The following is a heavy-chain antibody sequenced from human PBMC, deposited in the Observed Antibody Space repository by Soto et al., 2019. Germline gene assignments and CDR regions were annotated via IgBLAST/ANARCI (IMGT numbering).Heavy chain of an antibody. CDR3: ARFPIVAAGIVYYFDY. Sequence: EVQLVESGGGLVQPGGSLRLSCAASGFTFSSYEMNWVRQAPGKGLEWVSYISSSGSTIYYADSVKGRFTISRDNAKNSLYLQMNSLRAEDTAVYYCARFPIVAAGIVYYFDYWGQGTLVTVSS. D-gene: IGHD6-13*01. V-gene: IGHV3-48*03. J-gene: IGHJ4*02. CDR2: ISSSGSTI. CDR1: GFTFSSYE.